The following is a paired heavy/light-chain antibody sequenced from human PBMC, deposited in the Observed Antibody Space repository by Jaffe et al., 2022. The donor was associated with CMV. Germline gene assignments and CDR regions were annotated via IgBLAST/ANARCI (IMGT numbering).Heavy chain of an antibody. V-gene: IGHV3-23*01. D-gene: IGHD3-22*01. J-gene: IGHJ1*01. CDR1: GFTFSSYA. Sequence: EVQLLESGGGLVQPGGSLRLSCAASGFTFSSYAMSWVRQAPGKGPEWVSVISGRGVSTQHADSVKGRFTISRDNSKNMLYLQMNSLRAEDTAVYYCAKAVGYFYDSSGYPKYFENWGQGTLVTVSS. CDR2: ISGRGVST. CDR3: AKAVGYFYDSSGYPKYFEN.
Light chain of an antibody. CDR2: DVT. CDR3: SSYTSSSTL. CDR1: SSDVGGYNY. Sequence: QSALTQPASVSGSPGQSITISCTGTSSDVGGYNYVSWYQQHPGKAPKLMIYDVTNRPSGVSNRFSGSKSGNTASLTISGLQAEDEANYYCSSYTSSSTLFGGGTRLTVL. V-gene: IGLV2-14*03. J-gene: IGLJ2*01.